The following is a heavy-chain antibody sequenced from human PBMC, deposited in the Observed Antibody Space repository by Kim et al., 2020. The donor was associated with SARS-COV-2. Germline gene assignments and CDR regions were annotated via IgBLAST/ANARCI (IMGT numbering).Heavy chain of an antibody. CDR2: IGSSTT. Sequence: GGSQRLSCAASGFDFSTYSMNWVRQAPGKGLEWVSSIGSSTTNYADSVNGRFTISRDNVKNSLHLQMNSLRDEDTAVYYCARGRGGYCANGVCYFDDWGQGTLVTVSS. V-gene: IGHV3-48*02. CDR3: ARGRGGYCANGVCYFDD. J-gene: IGHJ4*02. D-gene: IGHD2-8*01. CDR1: GFDFSTYS.